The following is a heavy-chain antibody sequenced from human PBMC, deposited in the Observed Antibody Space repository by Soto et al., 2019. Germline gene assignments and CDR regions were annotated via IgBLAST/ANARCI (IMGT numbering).Heavy chain of an antibody. V-gene: IGHV3-48*03. J-gene: IGHJ6*02. D-gene: IGHD4-4*01. CDR3: ARDPASYSGKFDYGLDV. CDR1: GFTFSSYE. CDR2: IGTSGKTI. Sequence: GGSLRLSCAVSGFTFSSYEMNWVRQAPGKGLEWVSYIGTSGKTIYYADSVRGRFTISRDNAKNSLYLQMNSLRDEDTAVYFCARDPASYSGKFDYGLDVWGRGNKVTVSS.